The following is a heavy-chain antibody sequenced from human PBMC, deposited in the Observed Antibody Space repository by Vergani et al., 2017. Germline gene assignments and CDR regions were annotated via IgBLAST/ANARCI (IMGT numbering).Heavy chain of an antibody. CDR3: ARDKYDILTGYLETNYGMDV. J-gene: IGHJ6*02. Sequence: QVQLVESGGGVVQPGRSLRLSCAASGFTFSSYAMHWVRQAPGKGLEWVAVISYDGSNKYYADSVKGRFTISRDNSKNTLYLQMNSLRAEDTAVYYCARDKYDILTGYLETNYGMDVWGQGTTVTVSS. D-gene: IGHD3-9*01. V-gene: IGHV3-30*04. CDR1: GFTFSSYA. CDR2: ISYDGSNK.